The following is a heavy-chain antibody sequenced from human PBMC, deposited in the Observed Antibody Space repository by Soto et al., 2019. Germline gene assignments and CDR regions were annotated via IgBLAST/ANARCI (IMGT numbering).Heavy chain of an antibody. CDR2: ISSSSSTI. V-gene: IGHV3-48*02. CDR1: GFTFSSYS. CDR3: ARAAAMVTFYIIDY. D-gene: IGHD5-18*01. J-gene: IGHJ4*02. Sequence: GGSLRLSCAASGFTFSSYSMNWVRQAPGKGLEWVSYISSSSSTIYYADSVKGRFTISRDNAKNSLYLQMNSLRDEDTAVYYCARAAAMVTFYIIDYWGQGTLVTVSS.